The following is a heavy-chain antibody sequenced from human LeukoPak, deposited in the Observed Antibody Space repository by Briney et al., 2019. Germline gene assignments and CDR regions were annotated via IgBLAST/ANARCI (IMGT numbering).Heavy chain of an antibody. Sequence: ASVKVSCKASGYTFTSYTMHWVRQAPGQRLEGMGWINTGNGNTKYSQEFQGRVTITRDTSASTAYMELSSLRSEDMAVCYCARGAKFRSYGSGTYYTSLPFDPWGQGTLVTVSS. CDR2: INTGNGNT. CDR1: GYTFTSYT. J-gene: IGHJ5*02. V-gene: IGHV1-3*03. CDR3: ARGAKFRSYGSGTYYTSLPFDP. D-gene: IGHD3-10*01.